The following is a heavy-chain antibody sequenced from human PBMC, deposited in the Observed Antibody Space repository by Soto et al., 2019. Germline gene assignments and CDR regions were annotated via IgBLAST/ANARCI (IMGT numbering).Heavy chain of an antibody. Sequence: KVSCKASGYGLTIYYLHWRRQAPGQGLEWMGLIHPSTGSTTYAPKFQDRVTMTRDTSTSTVYMELSSLRSEATGVYYCATYIVVTGIPSDHWGQGTLVTVSS. CDR3: ATYIVVTGIPSDH. CDR1: GYGLTIYY. CDR2: IHPSTGST. D-gene: IGHD2-21*02. V-gene: IGHV1-46*01. J-gene: IGHJ4*02.